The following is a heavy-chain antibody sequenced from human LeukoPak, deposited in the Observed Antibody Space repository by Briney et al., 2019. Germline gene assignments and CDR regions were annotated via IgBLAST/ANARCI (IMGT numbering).Heavy chain of an antibody. Sequence: ASVKVSCKASGYTFTSYGISWVRQAPGQGLERMGWISAYNGNTNYAQKLQGRVTMTTATSTSTAYMELRSLRSDDTAVYYCATSYGSGSYYNVYYWGQGTLVTVSS. V-gene: IGHV1-18*01. J-gene: IGHJ4*02. CDR2: ISAYNGNT. D-gene: IGHD3-10*01. CDR1: GYTFTSYG. CDR3: ATSYGSGSYYNVYY.